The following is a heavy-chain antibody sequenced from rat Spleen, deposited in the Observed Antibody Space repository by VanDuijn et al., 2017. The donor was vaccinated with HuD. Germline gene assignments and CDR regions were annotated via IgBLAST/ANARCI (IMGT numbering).Heavy chain of an antibody. CDR3: ANHAYSNYRALGWFAY. J-gene: IGHJ3*01. CDR1: GFTFSGYW. CDR2: INTDGGGT. V-gene: IGHV5-58*01. D-gene: IGHD1-2*01. Sequence: EVQLVESGGGLVQPGRSLKLSCAASGFTFSGYWMYWIRQAPGKGLEWISSINTDGGGTYYPDSVKGRFTISRDNAENTVYLEMNSLRSEDTATYYCANHAYSNYRALGWFAYWGQGTLVTVSS.